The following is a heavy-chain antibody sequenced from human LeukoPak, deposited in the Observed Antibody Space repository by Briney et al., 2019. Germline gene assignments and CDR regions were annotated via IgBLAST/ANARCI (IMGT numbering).Heavy chain of an antibody. CDR1: GFTFSSYS. D-gene: IGHD6-19*01. Sequence: GGSLRLSCAASGFTFSSYSMNWVRQAPGKGLEWVSYISSSGSTIYYADSVKGRFTISRDNAKNSLYLQMNSLRAEDTAVYYCARHSSGWYYGAFDIWGQGTMVTVSS. J-gene: IGHJ3*02. CDR2: ISSSGSTI. V-gene: IGHV3-48*04. CDR3: ARHSSGWYYGAFDI.